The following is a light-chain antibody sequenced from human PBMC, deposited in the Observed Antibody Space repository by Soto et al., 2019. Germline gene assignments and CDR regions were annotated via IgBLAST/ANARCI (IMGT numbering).Light chain of an antibody. CDR3: QQYNSSPLT. V-gene: IGKV1-39*01. J-gene: IGKJ5*01. CDR1: QSISSY. CDR2: AAS. Sequence: DIPMTQSLSYRSASVGDRVTITCRASQSISSYLNWYQQKPGKAPELLIYAASSLQSGVPSRFSGSGSGTEFTLTISSLQPEDFAVYYCQQYNSSPLTFGGGTRLDIK.